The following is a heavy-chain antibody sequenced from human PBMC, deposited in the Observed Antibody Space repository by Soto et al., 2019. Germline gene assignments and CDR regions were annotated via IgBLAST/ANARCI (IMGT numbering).Heavy chain of an antibody. V-gene: IGHV3-7*01. CDR1: GFTLDSYW. J-gene: IGHJ5*02. CDR3: TRDASRDSSARGWFDP. Sequence: PGGSLRLSCAVSGFTLDSYWLTWVRQAPGKGLEWVATIKQDGSDKYYADSVNGRFTLSRDNAINSVYLQVTRLRADDTAVYYCTRDASRDSSARGWFDPWGPGTLVTVSS. CDR2: IKQDGSDK. D-gene: IGHD6-13*01.